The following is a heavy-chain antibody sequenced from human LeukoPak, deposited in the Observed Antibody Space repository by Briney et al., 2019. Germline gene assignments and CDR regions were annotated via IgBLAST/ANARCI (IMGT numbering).Heavy chain of an antibody. J-gene: IGHJ5*02. CDR2: MNPNSGNT. CDR1: GYTFTSYD. V-gene: IGHV1-8*01. D-gene: IGHD3-22*01. Sequence: GTSVKVSCKASGYTFTSYDINWVRQATGQGLEWMGWMNPNSGNTASAQKFQGRVTMTRDTSTSTVSMDLSSLTSDDTAIYYCARDAYRDGSGSSPNWFDPWGQGFLVTVSS. CDR3: ARDAYRDGSGSSPNWFDP.